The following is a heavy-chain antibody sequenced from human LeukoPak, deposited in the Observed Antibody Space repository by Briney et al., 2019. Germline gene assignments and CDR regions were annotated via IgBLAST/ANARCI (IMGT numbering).Heavy chain of an antibody. CDR2: ISSSSSYI. Sequence: GGSLRLSCAASGFTFSSYSMNWVRQAPGKGLEWVSSISSSSSYIYYADSVKGRFTISRDNAKNSLYLQMNSLRAEDTAVYYCATSYGDYDQYFQHWGQGTLVTVSS. J-gene: IGHJ1*01. D-gene: IGHD4-17*01. CDR3: ATSYGDYDQYFQH. CDR1: GFTFSSYS. V-gene: IGHV3-21*01.